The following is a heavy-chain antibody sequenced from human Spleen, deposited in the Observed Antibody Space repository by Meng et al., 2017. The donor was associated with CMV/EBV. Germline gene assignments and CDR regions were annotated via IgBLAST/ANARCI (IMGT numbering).Heavy chain of an antibody. D-gene: IGHD5-18*01. CDR2: IYTSGST. CDR1: GGSISSYY. CDR3: ASTTDTAMVTGLTYFDY. J-gene: IGHJ4*02. V-gene: IGHV4-4*07. Sequence: SETLSLTCTVSGGSISSYYWSWIRQPAGKGLEWIGRIYTSGSTNYNPSLKSRVTISVDTSKNQFSLKLSSVTAADTAVYYCASTTDTAMVTGLTYFDYWGQGTLVTVSS.